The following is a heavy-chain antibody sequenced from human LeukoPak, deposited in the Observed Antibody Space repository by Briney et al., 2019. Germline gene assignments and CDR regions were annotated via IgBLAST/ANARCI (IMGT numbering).Heavy chain of an antibody. D-gene: IGHD5-18*01. J-gene: IGHJ6*02. CDR2: ISSDGSIT. Sequence: GGSLRLSCAASGFTFTTFLMHWVRQAPGEGVGWVSHISSDGSITSYADSVKGRFTISRDNAKNTLYLQMNSLRAEDTAVYYCARDAVDTANAVWGQGTTVTVSS. CDR1: GFTFTTFL. CDR3: ARDAVDTANAV. V-gene: IGHV3-74*01.